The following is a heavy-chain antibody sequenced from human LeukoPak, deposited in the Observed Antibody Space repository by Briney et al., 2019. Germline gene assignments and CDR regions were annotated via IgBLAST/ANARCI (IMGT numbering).Heavy chain of an antibody. CDR2: IGPSDSYT. Sequence: GESLKISCKGSGYSFTSYWINWVRQMPGKGLEWMGRIGPSDSYTYYSPSFQGHVTISTDKSINTAYLQWSSLKASDTAIYYYARHVGVTAPSDYWGQGTLVTVST. CDR3: ARHVGVTAPSDY. CDR1: GYSFTSYW. J-gene: IGHJ4*02. D-gene: IGHD1-26*01. V-gene: IGHV5-10-1*01.